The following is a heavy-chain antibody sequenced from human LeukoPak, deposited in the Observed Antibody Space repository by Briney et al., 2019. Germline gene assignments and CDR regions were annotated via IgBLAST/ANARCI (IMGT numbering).Heavy chain of an antibody. D-gene: IGHD3-22*01. CDR1: GFTFSSYA. CDR3: AKVHGGYYYDSSGYPDAFDI. V-gene: IGHV3-23*01. CDR2: ISGSGGST. Sequence: PGGSLRLSCAASGFTFSSYAMSWVRQAPGEGLEWVSAISGSGGSTYYADSVKGRFTISRDNSKNTLYLQMNSLRAEDTAVYYCAKVHGGYYYDSSGYPDAFDIWGQGTMVTVSS. J-gene: IGHJ3*02.